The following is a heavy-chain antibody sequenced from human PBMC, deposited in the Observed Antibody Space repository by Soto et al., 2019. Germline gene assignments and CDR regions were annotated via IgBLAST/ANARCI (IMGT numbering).Heavy chain of an antibody. Sequence: EVQMLESGGGLVQPGGSLRLSCAASGFTFNSYAMSWVRQAPGKGLEWVSGISGSGGSTYYADSVNGRFTITRDNSKNTLYLQMNSVRPEDTAVYYCAKGKGSGWYSASDYWGQGTLVTVSS. CDR1: GFTFNSYA. D-gene: IGHD6-19*01. J-gene: IGHJ4*02. V-gene: IGHV3-23*01. CDR3: AKGKGSGWYSASDY. CDR2: ISGSGGST.